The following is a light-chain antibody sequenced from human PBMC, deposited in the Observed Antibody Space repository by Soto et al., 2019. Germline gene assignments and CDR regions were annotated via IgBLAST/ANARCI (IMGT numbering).Light chain of an antibody. CDR1: QGISSY. CDR3: QHLHSYPLT. J-gene: IGKJ4*01. V-gene: IGKV1-9*01. Sequence: DIQLTQSPSFLSASVGDRVTITCRASQGISSYLAWYQQKPGKAPKLLIFAASTLHSGVPSRFSGSGSGTEFTLTISSPQPEDFATYYCQHLHSYPLTFGGGTKVEMK. CDR2: AAS.